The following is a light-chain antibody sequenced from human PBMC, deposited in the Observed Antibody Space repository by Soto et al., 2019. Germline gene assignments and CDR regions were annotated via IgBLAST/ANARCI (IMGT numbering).Light chain of an antibody. J-gene: IGLJ1*01. Sequence: QSALTQPASVSGSPGQSITISCTGTSSDVGTYNLVSWYLQHPGTAPKLIIYEVIKRPSGVSDRFSASKSGNTASLTISGLQAEDEADYYCCSYTTSSPYVFGAGTKVTVL. CDR2: EVI. CDR1: SSDVGTYNL. CDR3: CSYTTSSPYV. V-gene: IGLV2-14*02.